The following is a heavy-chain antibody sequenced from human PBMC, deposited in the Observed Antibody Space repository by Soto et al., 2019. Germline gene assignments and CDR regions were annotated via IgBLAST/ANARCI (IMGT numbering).Heavy chain of an antibody. V-gene: IGHV3-23*01. Sequence: PGGSLRLSCAASGFTFSSYAMSWVRQAPGKGLEWVSAISGSGGSTYYADSVKGRFTISRDNSKNTLYLQMNSLRAEDTAVYYCAKKDFWSGPTFYYYYGMDVWGQGTTVTVSS. CDR2: ISGSGGST. J-gene: IGHJ6*02. CDR3: AKKDFWSGPTFYYYYGMDV. CDR1: GFTFSSYA. D-gene: IGHD3-3*01.